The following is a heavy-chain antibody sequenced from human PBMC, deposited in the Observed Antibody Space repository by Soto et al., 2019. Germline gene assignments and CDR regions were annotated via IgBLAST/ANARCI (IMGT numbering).Heavy chain of an antibody. CDR3: ARDQVAYYDFWSATSNRGMDV. D-gene: IGHD3-3*01. J-gene: IGHJ6*02. CDR1: GGTFSSYA. Sequence: GASVKVSCKASGGTFSSYAISWVRQAPGQGLEWMGGIIPIFGTANYAQKFQGRVTITADESTSTAYMELSSLRSEDTAVYYCARDQVAYYDFWSATSNRGMDVWGQGTTVTVSS. V-gene: IGHV1-69*13. CDR2: IIPIFGTA.